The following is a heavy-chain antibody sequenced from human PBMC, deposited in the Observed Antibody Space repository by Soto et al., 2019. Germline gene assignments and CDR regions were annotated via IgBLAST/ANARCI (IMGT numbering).Heavy chain of an antibody. D-gene: IGHD6-13*01. CDR1: GYTFTSYD. Sequence: ASVKVSCKASGYTFTSYDINWVRQATGQGLEWMGWMNPNSGNTGYAQKFQGRVTMTRNTSISTAYMELSSLRSGDTAVYYCAREDPSYGSSLENWGQGTLVTVSS. CDR2: MNPNSGNT. V-gene: IGHV1-8*01. CDR3: AREDPSYGSSLEN. J-gene: IGHJ4*02.